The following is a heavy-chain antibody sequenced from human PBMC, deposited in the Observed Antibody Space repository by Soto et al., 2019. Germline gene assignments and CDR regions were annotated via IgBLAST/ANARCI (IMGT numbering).Heavy chain of an antibody. Sequence: QVQLQESGPGLVKPSETLSLTCTVSGGSISSYYWNWIRQPPGKGLEWIGYIYYSGSTNYNPSLKSRVTISVDTSKNQFSLKLSSVTAADTAVYYCARRYGGAFDIRGQGTMVTVSS. J-gene: IGHJ3*02. CDR2: IYYSGST. CDR3: ARRYGGAFDI. CDR1: GGSISSYY. D-gene: IGHD4-17*01. V-gene: IGHV4-59*08.